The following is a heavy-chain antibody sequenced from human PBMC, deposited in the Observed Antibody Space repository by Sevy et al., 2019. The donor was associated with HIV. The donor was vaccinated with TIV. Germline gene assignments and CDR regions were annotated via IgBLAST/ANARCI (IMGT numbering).Heavy chain of an antibody. V-gene: IGHV3-48*02. CDR2: ISSSTI. CDR3: ARDRGGGWSSDY. Sequence: GGSLRLSCAASGFTFSSYSMNWVRQAPGKGLEWVSYISSSTIYYADSVKGRFTISRDNAKNSLYLQMNSLRDEDTAVYYCARDRGGGWSSDYWGQGTLVTVSS. CDR1: GFTFSSYS. D-gene: IGHD2-15*01. J-gene: IGHJ4*02.